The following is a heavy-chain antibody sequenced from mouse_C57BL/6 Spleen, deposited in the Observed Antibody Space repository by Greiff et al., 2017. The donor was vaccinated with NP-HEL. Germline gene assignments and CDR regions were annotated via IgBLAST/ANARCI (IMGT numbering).Heavy chain of an antibody. J-gene: IGHJ2*01. CDR1: GYAFSSSW. Sequence: VKLQHSGPELVKPGASVKISCKASGYAFSSSWMNWVKQRPGKGLEWIGRIYPGDGDTNYNQKFKGKATLTVDTSSSTAYMQLSSLTSEDAAVYYCARSITTVERVYFDYWGQGTTLTVSS. CDR2: IYPGDGDT. D-gene: IGHD1-1*01. CDR3: ARSITTVERVYFDY. V-gene: IGHV1-82*01.